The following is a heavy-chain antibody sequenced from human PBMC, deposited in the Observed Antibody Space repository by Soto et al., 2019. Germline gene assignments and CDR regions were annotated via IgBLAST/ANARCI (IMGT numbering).Heavy chain of an antibody. D-gene: IGHD3-10*01. CDR1: GYTFSNYD. CDR2: VNPNNRDT. V-gene: IGHV1-8*01. CDR3: AKVSRKGSAIDFDY. Sequence: QVQLVQSGAELKKPGASVKVSCKASGYTFSNYDMNWVRQATGQGPEWIGWVNPNNRDTGHAQKFQGRVTLTTDISTPTAYMELTSLRSEDTAIYSCAKVSRKGSAIDFDYWGQGTLITVSS. J-gene: IGHJ4*02.